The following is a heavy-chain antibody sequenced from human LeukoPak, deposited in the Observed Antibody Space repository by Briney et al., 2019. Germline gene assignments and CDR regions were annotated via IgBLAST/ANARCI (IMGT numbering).Heavy chain of an antibody. J-gene: IGHJ4*02. CDR1: GYTFTVNY. CDR3: VRVGFCTKGVCYGFDY. V-gene: IGHV1-2*02. D-gene: IGHD2-8*01. CDR2: INPNSGGT. Sequence: ASVKVACKPSGYTFTVNYIHWVRQAPGQGPEWMGWINPNSGGTNYAQKFQGRVTMTRDTSISTAYMELSRLTSDDTAVYYCVRVGFCTKGVCYGFDYWGQGTLVTVSS.